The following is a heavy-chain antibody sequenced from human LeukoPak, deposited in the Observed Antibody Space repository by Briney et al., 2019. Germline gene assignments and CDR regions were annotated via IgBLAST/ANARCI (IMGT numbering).Heavy chain of an antibody. CDR2: IYNSGST. V-gene: IGHV4-61*01. CDR3: ARALPLDY. Sequence: SETLSLTCIVSGGSVSSDNNYWSWIRQPPGKGLERIGYIYNSGSTNYNPSLKSRVTISVDTSKNQFSLKLSSVTAADTAVYYCARALPLDYWGQGTLVTVSS. D-gene: IGHD1-26*01. CDR1: GGSVSSDNNY. J-gene: IGHJ4*02.